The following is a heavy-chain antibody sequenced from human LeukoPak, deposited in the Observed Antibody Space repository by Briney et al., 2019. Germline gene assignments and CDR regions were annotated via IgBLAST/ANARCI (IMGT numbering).Heavy chain of an antibody. V-gene: IGHV3-9*01. CDR2: ISWNSGSI. CDR1: GFTFDDYA. Sequence: PGRSLRLSCAASGFTFDDYAMHWVRQAPGKGLEWVSGISWNSGSIGYADSVKGRFTISRDNAKNSLYLQMNSLRAEDTALYYCAKGRYYYDSSGYHPDAFDIWGQGTMVTVSS. D-gene: IGHD3-22*01. J-gene: IGHJ3*02. CDR3: AKGRYYYDSSGYHPDAFDI.